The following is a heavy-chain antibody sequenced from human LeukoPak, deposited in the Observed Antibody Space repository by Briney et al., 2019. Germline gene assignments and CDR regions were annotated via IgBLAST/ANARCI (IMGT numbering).Heavy chain of an antibody. CDR2: IYTSGSS. Sequence: PSETLSLTCTVSGGSISSYYWSWIRQPAGKGLEWIGRIYTSGSSNYNPSLKSRVTMSVDTSKNHFSLKLSSVTAADTAVYYCARDRGDSGYDSDYYYYYMDVWGKGTTVTISS. CDR3: ARDRGDSGYDSDYYYYYMDV. CDR1: GGSISSYY. J-gene: IGHJ6*03. V-gene: IGHV4-4*07. D-gene: IGHD5-12*01.